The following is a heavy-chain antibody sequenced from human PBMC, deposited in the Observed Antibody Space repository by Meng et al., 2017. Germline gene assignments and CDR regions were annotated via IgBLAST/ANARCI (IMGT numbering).Heavy chain of an antibody. CDR1: GGSVSSGSYY. J-gene: IGHJ3*02. Sequence: GGSLRLSCTVSGGSVSSGSYYWSWIRQPPGKGLEWVSLISWDGGSTYYADSVKGRFTISRDNSKNSLYLQMNSLRAEDTALYYCTKDVGATLQYAYEIWGQGTMVTVSS. CDR2: ISWDGGST. V-gene: IGHV3-43D*03. CDR3: TKDVGATLQYAYEI. D-gene: IGHD1-26*01.